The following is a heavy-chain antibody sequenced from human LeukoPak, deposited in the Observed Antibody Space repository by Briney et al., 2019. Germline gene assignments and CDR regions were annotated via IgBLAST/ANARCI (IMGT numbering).Heavy chain of an antibody. CDR2: VHRTETT. V-gene: IGHV4-4*07. CDR1: GGSISSYY. D-gene: IGHD2-15*01. J-gene: IGHJ4*02. CDR3: AKGRDSAAPGSFHN. Sequence: SETLSLTCTVSGGSISSYYWSWIRQPAGKGLEWIGRVHRTETTNYNPSLKSRVTMSIDTSRNQFSLRLTSVTAADTAVYYCAKGRDSAAPGSFHNWGQGMQVTVSS.